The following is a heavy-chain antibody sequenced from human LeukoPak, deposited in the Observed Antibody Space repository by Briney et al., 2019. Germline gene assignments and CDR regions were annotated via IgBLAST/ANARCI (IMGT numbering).Heavy chain of an antibody. CDR3: ANGGIVVVPAALGYYGMDV. V-gene: IGHV4-59*08. D-gene: IGHD2-2*01. J-gene: IGHJ6*02. CDR2: IHYRGST. Sequence: PSETLSLTCTVSGDSISGYYWNWIRQPPGKGLEWIGYIHYRGSTNYNPSLRSRVTISVDMSKNQFSLKLSSVTAADTAVYYCANGGIVVVPAALGYYGMDVWGQGTTVTVSS. CDR1: GDSISGYY.